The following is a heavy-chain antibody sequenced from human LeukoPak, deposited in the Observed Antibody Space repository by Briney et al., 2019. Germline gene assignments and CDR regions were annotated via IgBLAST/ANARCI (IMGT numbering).Heavy chain of an antibody. Sequence: PGGSLRLSCAASGFTFSSYSMNWVRQAPGKGLEWVSAISGSGGNTYYADSVKGRFTISRDNSKNTLYLQMNSLRAEDTAVYYCAPRGGLNYFDYWGQGTLVTVSS. V-gene: IGHV3-23*01. D-gene: IGHD3-16*01. CDR3: APRGGLNYFDY. CDR1: GFTFSSYS. J-gene: IGHJ4*02. CDR2: ISGSGGNT.